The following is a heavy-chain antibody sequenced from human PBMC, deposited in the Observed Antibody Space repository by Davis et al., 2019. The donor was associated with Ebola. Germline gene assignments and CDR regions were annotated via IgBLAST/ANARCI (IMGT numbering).Heavy chain of an antibody. V-gene: IGHV6-1*01. Sequence: HSQTLSLTCAISGDSVSSGGWNWIRRSPSRGLEWLGRTYYSSKWYNDYAVSVKSRITINPDTSKNQFSLHLNSVTPEDTALYFCARGWLRRGLDAWGEGTAVTVSS. CDR2: TYYSSKWYN. CDR1: GDSVSSGG. D-gene: IGHD3-10*01. J-gene: IGHJ6*04. CDR3: ARGWLRRGLDA.